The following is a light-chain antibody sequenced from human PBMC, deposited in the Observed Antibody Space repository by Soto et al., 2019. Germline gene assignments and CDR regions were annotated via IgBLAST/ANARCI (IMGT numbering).Light chain of an antibody. CDR1: QSVSSY. V-gene: IGKV3-11*01. CDR3: LHHGSSLWT. J-gene: IGKJ1*01. CDR2: DAS. Sequence: EIVLTQSPATLSLSPGERATLSCRASQSVSSYLAWYQQKPGQAPRLLISDASNRATGIPARFSGSGSGTDFTLTISRLEPEDFAMYYCLHHGSSLWTFGQGTKVDIK.